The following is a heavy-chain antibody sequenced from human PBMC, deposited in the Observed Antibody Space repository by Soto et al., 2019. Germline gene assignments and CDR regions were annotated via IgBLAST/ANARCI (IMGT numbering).Heavy chain of an antibody. J-gene: IGHJ4*02. CDR2: ISYDGSNK. Sequence: QVQLVESGGGVVQPGRSLRLSCAASGFTFSSYGMHWVRQAPGKGLEWVAVISYDGSNKYYADSVKGRFTISRDNSKNTLYLQMNSLRAEDTAVYYCAKGNYQLLYLTDFDYWGQGTLVTVSS. V-gene: IGHV3-30*18. CDR1: GFTFSSYG. D-gene: IGHD2-2*02. CDR3: AKGNYQLLYLTDFDY.